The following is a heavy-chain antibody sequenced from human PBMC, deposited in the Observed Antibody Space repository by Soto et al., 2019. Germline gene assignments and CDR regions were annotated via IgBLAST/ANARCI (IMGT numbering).Heavy chain of an antibody. Sequence: SQTLSLTCAISGDRVSSNSAAWNWIRQSPSRGLEWLGRTYYRSKWYNDYGVSVKSRITINAETSKNQFSPQLDSVTPEDTAVYYCVRGSGWFSGGLDYWGQGTLVTVSS. CDR1: GDRVSSNSAA. D-gene: IGHD6-19*01. CDR2: TYYRSKWYN. V-gene: IGHV6-1*01. J-gene: IGHJ4*02. CDR3: VRGSGWFSGGLDY.